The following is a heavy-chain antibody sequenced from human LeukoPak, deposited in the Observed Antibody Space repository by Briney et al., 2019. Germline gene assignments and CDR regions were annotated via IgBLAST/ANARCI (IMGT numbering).Heavy chain of an antibody. V-gene: IGHV4-59*08. CDR3: ARYPKSYNNDWTALDI. D-gene: IGHD3-9*01. CDR2: IYYSGST. CDR1: GGSISSYY. Sequence: SETLSLTCTVSGGSISSYYWSWIRQPPGKGLEWIGYIYYSGSTNYNPSLKSRVTISVDTSKNQFSLKLSSVTAADTAVYFCARYPKSYNNDWTALDIWGQGTMVTVSS. J-gene: IGHJ3*02.